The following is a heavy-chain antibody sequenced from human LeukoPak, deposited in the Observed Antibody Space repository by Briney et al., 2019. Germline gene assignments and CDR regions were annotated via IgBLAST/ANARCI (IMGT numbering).Heavy chain of an antibody. Sequence: GGSLRLSCAASGFTFSSYGMHWVRQAPGKGLEWVAFIRYDGSNKYYADSVKGRFTISRDNSKNTLYLQMNSLRAEDTAVYYCAREAVAERYFDLWGRGTLVTVSS. CDR1: GFTFSSYG. J-gene: IGHJ2*01. CDR3: AREAVAERYFDL. V-gene: IGHV3-30*02. CDR2: IRYDGSNK. D-gene: IGHD6-19*01.